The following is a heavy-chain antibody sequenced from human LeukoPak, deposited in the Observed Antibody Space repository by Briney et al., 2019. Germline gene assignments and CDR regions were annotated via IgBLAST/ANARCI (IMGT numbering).Heavy chain of an antibody. CDR3: ARDGNYDTLTGYYKGSFDY. V-gene: IGHV1-2*02. D-gene: IGHD3-9*01. Sequence: GSVKVSCKASGYTFTGYYMHWVRQAPGQGLEWMGWINPNSGGTNYAQKFQGRVTMTRDTSISTAYMELSRLRSDDTAVYYCARDGNYDTLTGYYKGSFDYWGQGTLVTVSS. J-gene: IGHJ4*02. CDR1: GYTFTGYY. CDR2: INPNSGGT.